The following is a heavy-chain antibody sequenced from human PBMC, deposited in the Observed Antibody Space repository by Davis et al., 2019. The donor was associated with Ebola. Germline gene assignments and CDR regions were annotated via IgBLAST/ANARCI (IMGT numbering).Heavy chain of an antibody. Sequence: AASVKVSCKASGYTFNSHGISWVRQAPGQGLAWMAWISAYNGHTNYAQKFQGRLTLTTDTSTSTVYMELRSLTSDDTAVYYSTTDWSGGNWFDPWGQGTLVTVSS. D-gene: IGHD1-1*01. CDR2: ISAYNGHT. CDR3: TTDWSGGNWFDP. V-gene: IGHV1-18*01. CDR1: GYTFNSHG. J-gene: IGHJ5*02.